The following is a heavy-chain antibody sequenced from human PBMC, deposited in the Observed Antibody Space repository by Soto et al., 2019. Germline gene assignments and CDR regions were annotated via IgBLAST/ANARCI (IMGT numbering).Heavy chain of an antibody. V-gene: IGHV3-21*01. D-gene: IGHD3-10*01. J-gene: IGHJ4*02. CDR2: ISSSSSYI. CDR3: AASRITMVRGVKAGQFDY. Sequence: GGSLRLSCAASGFTFSSYSMNWVRQAPVKGLEWVSSISSSSSYIYYADSVKGRFTISRDNAKNSLYLQMNSLRAEDTAVYYCAASRITMVRGVKAGQFDYWGQGTLVTVSS. CDR1: GFTFSSYS.